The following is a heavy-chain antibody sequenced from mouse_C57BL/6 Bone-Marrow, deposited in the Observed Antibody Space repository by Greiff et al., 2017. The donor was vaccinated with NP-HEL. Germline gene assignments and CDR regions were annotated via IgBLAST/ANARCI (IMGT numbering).Heavy chain of an antibody. Sequence: EVQLQESGPGLAKPSQTLSLTCSVTGYSITRDYWNWIRKFPGTKLEYMGYISYSGSTYYNPSLKSRISITRDTSKNQYYLQLNSVTTEDTATYYCARCNSSGYFDYWGQGTTLTVSS. CDR3: ARCNSSGYFDY. D-gene: IGHD3-2*02. V-gene: IGHV3-8*01. CDR2: ISYSGST. J-gene: IGHJ2*01. CDR1: GYSITRDY.